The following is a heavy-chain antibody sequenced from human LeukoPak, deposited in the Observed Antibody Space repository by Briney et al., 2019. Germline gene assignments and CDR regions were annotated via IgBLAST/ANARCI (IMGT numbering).Heavy chain of an antibody. CDR1: GNTLTELS. Sequence: VASVKVSCKVSGNTLTELSMHWVRQAPGKGLEWMGDFDPEDGERIYAQKFQGRVTMTEDTSTDTAYMELSSLRSEDTAVYYCATDHGSGTGFHGFDIWGQGTMVTVSS. V-gene: IGHV1-24*01. CDR3: ATDHGSGTGFHGFDI. CDR2: FDPEDGER. D-gene: IGHD3-10*01. J-gene: IGHJ3*02.